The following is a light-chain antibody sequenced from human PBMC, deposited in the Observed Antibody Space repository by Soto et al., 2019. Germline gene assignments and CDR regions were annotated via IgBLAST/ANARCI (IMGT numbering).Light chain of an antibody. CDR1: PSISSW. V-gene: IGKV1-5*03. CDR3: QQYNSYWT. J-gene: IGKJ1*01. CDR2: KTS. Sequence: DIQMTQSPSTLSASLGDRVTITCRASPSISSWLAWYQQKPVKAPKLLIYKTSSLESGVPSRFSGSGSGTEFTLTISSLQPDDFATYYCQQYNSYWTFGQGTKVEIK.